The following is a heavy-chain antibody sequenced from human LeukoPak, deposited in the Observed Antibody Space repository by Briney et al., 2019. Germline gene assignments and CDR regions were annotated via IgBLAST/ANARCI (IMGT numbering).Heavy chain of an antibody. V-gene: IGHV3-21*01. CDR2: ITPTSSYI. D-gene: IGHD3-22*01. CDR3: ASDRDYYDSSGYLFDY. Sequence: KPGGSLRLSCAVSGLTFSSYSFNWVRQAPGKGLEWVSSITPTSSYIYYADSVKGRFTISRDNAKNSLYLQMNSLRAEDTAVYYCASDRDYYDSSGYLFDYWGQGTLVTVSS. CDR1: GLTFSSYS. J-gene: IGHJ4*02.